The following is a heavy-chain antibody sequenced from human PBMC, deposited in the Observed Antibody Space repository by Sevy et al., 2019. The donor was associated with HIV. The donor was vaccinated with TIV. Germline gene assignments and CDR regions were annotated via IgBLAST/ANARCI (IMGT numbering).Heavy chain of an antibody. D-gene: IGHD6-19*01. CDR1: GYTFTSYA. CDR2: INAGNGNT. CDR3: ARADSSGWYYYYGMDV. Sequence: ASVKVSCKASGYTFTSYAMHWVRQAPGQRLEWMGWINAGNGNTKYSQKFQGRVTITRDTSASIAYMELSSLRSEDTAVYYCARADSSGWYYYYGMDVWGQGTTVTVSS. J-gene: IGHJ6*02. V-gene: IGHV1-3*01.